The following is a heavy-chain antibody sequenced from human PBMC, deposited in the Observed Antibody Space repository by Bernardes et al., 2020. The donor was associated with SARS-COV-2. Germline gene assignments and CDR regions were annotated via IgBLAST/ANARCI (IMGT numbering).Heavy chain of an antibody. CDR3: AKEAYSGYLETYYYYGADV. V-gene: IGHV3-23*01. CDR2: ISGSGGGT. D-gene: IGHD5-12*01. CDR1: GFTSSNYA. Sequence: GGSLRLSCEASGFTSSNYAMTWVRQAPGRGLEWVSSISGSGGGTYYADSVKGRFTISRDNSKSTVSLHMNSLRAEDTAVYYCAKEAYSGYLETYYYYGADVWGQGTTVTVSS. J-gene: IGHJ6*02.